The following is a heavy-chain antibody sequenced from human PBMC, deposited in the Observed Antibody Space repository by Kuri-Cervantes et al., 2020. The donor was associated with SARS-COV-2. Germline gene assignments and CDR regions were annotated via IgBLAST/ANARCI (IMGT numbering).Heavy chain of an antibody. CDR2: IVVGSGNT. CDR3: AADLGYGGYDSAY. J-gene: IGHJ4*02. V-gene: IGHV1-58*02. D-gene: IGHD5-12*01. CDR1: GFTFTSSA. Sequence: SVKVSCKASGFTFTSSAMQWVRQARGQRLEWIGWIVVGSGNTNYAQKFQERVTITRDMSTSTAYMGLSSLRSEDTAVYYCAADLGYGGYDSAYWGQGTLVTVSS.